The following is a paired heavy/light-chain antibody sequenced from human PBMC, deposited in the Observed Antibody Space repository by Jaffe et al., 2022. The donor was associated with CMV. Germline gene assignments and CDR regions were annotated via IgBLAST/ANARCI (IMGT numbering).Light chain of an antibody. V-gene: IGLV2-23*02. J-gene: IGLJ1*01. CDR2: EVS. CDR3: CSYAGSSYV. CDR1: SSDVGSYNL. Sequence: QSALTQPASVSGSPGQSITISCTGTSSDVGSYNLVSWYQQHPGKAPKLMIYEVSKRPSGVSNRFSGSKSGNTASLTISGLQAEDEADYYCCSYAGSSYVFGTGTKVTVL.
Heavy chain of an antibody. J-gene: IGHJ5*02. D-gene: IGHD2-8*01. CDR3: ARAPIMVYAIGASNWFDP. V-gene: IGHV4-31*03. CDR2: IYYSGST. CDR1: GGSISSGGYY. Sequence: QVQLQESGPGLVKPSQTLSLTCTVSGGSISSGGYYWSWIRQHPGKGLEWIGYIYYSGSTYYNPSLKSRVTISVDTSKNQFSLKLSSVTAADTAVYYCARAPIMVYAIGASNWFDPWGQGTLVTVSS.